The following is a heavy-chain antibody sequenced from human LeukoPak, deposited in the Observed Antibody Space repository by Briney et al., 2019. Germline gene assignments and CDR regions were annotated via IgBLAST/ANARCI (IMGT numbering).Heavy chain of an antibody. V-gene: IGHV3-23*01. D-gene: IGHD2-21*01. J-gene: IGHJ3*02. CDR3: GRGDGIPAFDI. CDR2: FSGRGGST. CDR1: GFTFSNSA. Sequence: GGSLRLSCAASGFTFSNSATSWVRQAPGKGLEWGSTFSGRGGSTSYADSVRGRFTLSRDNSKNTLYLQMNSLRAADTPVYYCGRGDGIPAFDIWGQGTMVTVSS.